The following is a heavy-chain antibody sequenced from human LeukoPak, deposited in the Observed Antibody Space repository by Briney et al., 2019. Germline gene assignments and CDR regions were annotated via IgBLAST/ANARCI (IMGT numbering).Heavy chain of an antibody. CDR2: INPNSGGT. Sequence: ASVKVSCKASGYTFTGYYMHWVRQAPGQGLEWMGRINPNSGGTNYAQKFQGRVTMTRDTSISTANMELSRLRSDDTAVYYCARVRFDDYVWGARGADYWGQGTLVTVSS. V-gene: IGHV1-2*06. CDR1: GYTFTGYY. CDR3: ARVRFDDYVWGARGADY. J-gene: IGHJ4*02. D-gene: IGHD3-16*01.